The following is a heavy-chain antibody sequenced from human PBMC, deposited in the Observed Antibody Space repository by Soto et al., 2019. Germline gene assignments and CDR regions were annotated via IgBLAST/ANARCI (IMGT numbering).Heavy chain of an antibody. D-gene: IGHD4-17*01. CDR1: GFTFSSYE. CDR3: ARDEYGGAYDY. V-gene: IGHV3-48*03. J-gene: IGHJ4*02. CDR2: ISPSATSI. Sequence: GGSLRLSCAASGFTFSSYEFNWVRQAPGKGLEWVSYISPSATSIYYADSVKGRFTISRDNAKNSLYLQMNSLGAEDTAVYYCARDEYGGAYDYWGQGTLVTVSS.